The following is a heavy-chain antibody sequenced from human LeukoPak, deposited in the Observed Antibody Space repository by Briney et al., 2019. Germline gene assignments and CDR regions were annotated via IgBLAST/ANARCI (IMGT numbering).Heavy chain of an antibody. D-gene: IGHD6-19*01. CDR3: ARDSSGWVYYMDV. CDR1: EFTFSSYV. CDR2: ISYDGSNK. Sequence: GGSLRLSCAASEFTFSSYVMHWVRQAPGKGLEWVAVISYDGSNKYYADSVKGRFTISRDNSKNTLYLQMNSLRAEDTAVYYCARDSSGWVYYMDVWGKGTTVTVSS. J-gene: IGHJ6*03. V-gene: IGHV3-30-3*01.